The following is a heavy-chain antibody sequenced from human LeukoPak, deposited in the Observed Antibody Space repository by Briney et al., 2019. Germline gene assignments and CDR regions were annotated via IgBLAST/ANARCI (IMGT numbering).Heavy chain of an antibody. Sequence: SETLSLTCTVSGGSISSYYWSWIRQPPGKGLEWIGYIYYSGSTNYNPSLKSRVTISVDTSKNQFSLKLSSVTAADTAVYYCAGHKYSDYWGQGTLVTVSS. V-gene: IGHV4-59*08. CDR3: AGHKYSDY. J-gene: IGHJ4*02. CDR1: GGSISSYY. CDR2: IYYSGST.